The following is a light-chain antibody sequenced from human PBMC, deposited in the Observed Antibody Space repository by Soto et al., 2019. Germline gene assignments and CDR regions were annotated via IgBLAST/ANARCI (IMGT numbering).Light chain of an antibody. J-gene: IGKJ2*01. CDR1: QSISSY. V-gene: IGKV1-39*01. Sequence: DIQMTQSPSSLSASVGDRVTITCRASQSISSYLNWYQQKPGKAPKLLIYAASSLQCGVPSRFSGSGSGTDFTLTISSLQPEDFATYYCQQSYSTPQTFGQGTKLEIK. CDR2: AAS. CDR3: QQSYSTPQT.